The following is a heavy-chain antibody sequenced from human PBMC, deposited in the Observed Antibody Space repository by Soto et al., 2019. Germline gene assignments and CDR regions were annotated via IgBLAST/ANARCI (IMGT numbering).Heavy chain of an antibody. CDR3: ARNKSINIAAAGRRYHYYGRDV. CDR1: GGTFSSYA. V-gene: IGHV1-69*13. Sequence: SVKVSCKASGGTFSSYAISWVRQAPGQGLEWMGGIIPIFGTANYAQKFQGRVTITADESTSTAYMELSSLRSEDTAVYYCARNKSINIAAAGRRYHYYGRDVGGQGPTVTVSS. J-gene: IGHJ6*02. CDR2: IIPIFGTA. D-gene: IGHD6-13*01.